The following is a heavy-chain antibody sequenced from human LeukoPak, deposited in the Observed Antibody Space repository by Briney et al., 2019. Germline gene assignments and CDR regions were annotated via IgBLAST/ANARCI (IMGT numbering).Heavy chain of an antibody. V-gene: IGHV4-59*08. CDR1: GGSISSYY. D-gene: IGHD2-15*01. Sequence: SETLSLTCTVSGGSISSYYCSWIRQPPGKGLEWIGYMYYSGSTNYNPSLKSRVTISVDMSKNQFSLKLSSVTAADTAVYYCVRSSTYHLFDDWGQGTLVTVSS. CDR3: VRSSTYHLFDD. J-gene: IGHJ4*02. CDR2: MYYSGST.